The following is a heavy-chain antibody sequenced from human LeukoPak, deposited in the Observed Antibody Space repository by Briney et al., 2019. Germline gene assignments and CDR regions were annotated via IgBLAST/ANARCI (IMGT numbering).Heavy chain of an antibody. D-gene: IGHD6-6*01. CDR2: IRSKAYGGTT. CDR3: TTRIAARVVS. Sequence: GGSLRLSCTASGFTFGDYAMSWVRQAPGKGLEWVGFIRSKAYGGTTEYAASVKGRFTISRDDSKNTLYLQMNSLKPEDTAVYYCTTRIAARVVSWGQGTLVTVSS. V-gene: IGHV3-49*04. CDR1: GFTFGDYA. J-gene: IGHJ4*02.